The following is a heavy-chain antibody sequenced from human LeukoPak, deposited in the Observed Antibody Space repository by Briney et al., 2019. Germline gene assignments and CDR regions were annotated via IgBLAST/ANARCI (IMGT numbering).Heavy chain of an antibody. CDR3: ATSVAARRILDY. D-gene: IGHD6-6*01. V-gene: IGHV3-30*04. Sequence: GGSLRLSCAASGFTFSSYAMSWVRQAPGKGLEWVAVISYDGSNKYYADSVKGRFTISRDNSKNTLYLQMNSLRAEDTAVYYCATSVAARRILDYWGQGTLVTVSS. CDR1: GFTFSSYA. CDR2: ISYDGSNK. J-gene: IGHJ4*02.